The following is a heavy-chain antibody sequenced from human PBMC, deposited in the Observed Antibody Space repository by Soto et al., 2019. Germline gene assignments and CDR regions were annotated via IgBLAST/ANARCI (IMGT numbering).Heavy chain of an antibody. CDR2: IFYFGST. J-gene: IGHJ4*02. CDR3: ARHSPDFDWLSQFDY. CDR1: GGSISSYY. V-gene: IGHV4-59*08. Sequence: PSETLSLTGTVSGGSISSYYWSWIRQTPGKGLEWIGYIFYFGSTNYNPSLKSRVTLSIDTSKNQLSLKLSSVTAADTAVYYCARHSPDFDWLSQFDYWGQGTLVTVS. D-gene: IGHD3-9*01.